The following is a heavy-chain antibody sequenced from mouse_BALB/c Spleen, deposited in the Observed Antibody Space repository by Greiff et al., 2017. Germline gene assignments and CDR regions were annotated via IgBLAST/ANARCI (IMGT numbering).Heavy chain of an antibody. J-gene: IGHJ4*01. CDR2: INPGSGGT. CDR1: GYAFTNYL. CDR3: ARWGYGRGGAMDY. D-gene: IGHD2-10*02. Sequence: QVQLKQSGAELVRPGTSVKVSCKASGYAFTNYLIEWVKQRPGQGLEWIGVINPGSGGTYYNEKFKGKATLTADKSSSTAYMQLSSLTSDDSAVYFCARWGYGRGGAMDYWGQGTSVTVSS. V-gene: IGHV1-54*01.